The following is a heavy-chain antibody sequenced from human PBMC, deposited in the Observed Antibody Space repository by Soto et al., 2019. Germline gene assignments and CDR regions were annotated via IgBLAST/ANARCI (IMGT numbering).Heavy chain of an antibody. CDR2: IYHGDGTT. J-gene: IGHJ4*02. CDR3: ARSYVQSRPIDY. Sequence: SXKVSYKAAGYSXTSYYLHWVRQAPGQGFEWIGIIYHGDGTTGYAPKFQGRVTMTRDTYTSTVYMEMSSLRSDDKAVYHCARSYVQSRPIDYWGQGTLVTVS. CDR1: GYSXTSYY. D-gene: IGHD3-10*02. V-gene: IGHV1-46*01.